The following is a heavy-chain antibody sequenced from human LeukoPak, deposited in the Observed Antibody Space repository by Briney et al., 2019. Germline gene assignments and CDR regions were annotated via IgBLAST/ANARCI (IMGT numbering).Heavy chain of an antibody. CDR1: GFTFSSYS. CDR3: ARCGLDAGSCDY. Sequence: PGGSLRLSCAASGFTFSSYSMNWVRQAPGKGLEWVSSISSSSSYIYYADSVKGRFTISRDNAKNSLYLQMNSLRAEDTAVYYCARCGLDAGSCDYWCQGTLVTVSS. J-gene: IGHJ4*02. D-gene: IGHD6-19*01. V-gene: IGHV3-21*01. CDR2: ISSSSSYI.